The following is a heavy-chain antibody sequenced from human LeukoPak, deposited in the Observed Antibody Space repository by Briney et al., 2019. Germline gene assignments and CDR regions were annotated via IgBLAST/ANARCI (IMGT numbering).Heavy chain of an antibody. Sequence: GGSPRLSCAASGFTFSSYSMNWVRQAPGKGLEWVSSISSSSSYIYYADSVKGRFTISRDNAKNSLYLQMNSLRAEDTAVYYCASTGNDYGDYDAFDIWGQGTMVTVSS. CDR3: ASTGNDYGDYDAFDI. CDR2: ISSSSSYI. J-gene: IGHJ3*02. V-gene: IGHV3-21*01. CDR1: GFTFSSYS. D-gene: IGHD4-17*01.